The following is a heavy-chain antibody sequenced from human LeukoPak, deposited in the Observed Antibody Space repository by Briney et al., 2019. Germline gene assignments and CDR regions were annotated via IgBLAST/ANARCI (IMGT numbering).Heavy chain of an antibody. D-gene: IGHD6-6*01. CDR1: GFTFSTYA. J-gene: IGHJ4*02. Sequence: GGSLRLSCAASGFTFSTYAMIWVRQAPGKGLEWVSTISGSGGSTYYADSVKGRFSISRDNSKNTLYLQMNSLRAEDTAVYYCAILSSIAAPHDYWGQGTLVTVSS. CDR3: AILSSIAAPHDY. V-gene: IGHV3-23*01. CDR2: ISGSGGST.